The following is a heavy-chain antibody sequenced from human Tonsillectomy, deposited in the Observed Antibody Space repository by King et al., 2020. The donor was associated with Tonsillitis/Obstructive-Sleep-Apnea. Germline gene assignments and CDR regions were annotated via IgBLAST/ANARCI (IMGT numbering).Heavy chain of an antibody. Sequence: VQLVESGGGLVQPGGSLRLSCAASGFTFSSYSMNWVCQAPGKGLEGGSYICSSISTIYYTDSVKGRFTISRDNAKNSLYLQMNSLRDEDTAVYYCARDSSVTTVFRYWGQGTLVTVSS. CDR1: GFTFSSYS. J-gene: IGHJ4*02. CDR2: ICSSISTI. CDR3: ARDSSVTTVFRY. V-gene: IGHV3-48*02. D-gene: IGHD4-11*01.